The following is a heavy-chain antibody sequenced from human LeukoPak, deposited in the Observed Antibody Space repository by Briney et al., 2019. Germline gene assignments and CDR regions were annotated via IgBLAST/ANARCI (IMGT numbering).Heavy chain of an antibody. Sequence: GRSLRLSCAASGFTFDDYSMHWVRQSPGKGLEWLSGLGWNGDIIDYADFVKGRFTISRDNAKNSLYLQMDSLKTEDTALYYCAKGSLIAASGTLFDFWGQGTRVTVSS. D-gene: IGHD6-13*01. CDR3: AKGSLIAASGTLFDF. CDR1: GFTFDDYS. J-gene: IGHJ4*02. CDR2: LGWNGDII. V-gene: IGHV3-9*01.